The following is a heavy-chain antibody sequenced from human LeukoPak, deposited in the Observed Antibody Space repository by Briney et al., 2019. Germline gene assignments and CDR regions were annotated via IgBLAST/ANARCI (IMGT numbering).Heavy chain of an antibody. D-gene: IGHD6-6*01. CDR2: FDPEDGET. V-gene: IGHV1-24*01. Sequence: ASVKVSCKVSGYTLTELSMHWVRQAPGKGLEWMGGFDPEDGETIYAQKFQGRVTMTEDTSTDTAYMEPSSLRSEDTAVYYCATVGGIAARPPTHYYYYYYMDVWGKGTTVTVSS. CDR1: GYTLTELS. CDR3: ATVGGIAARPPTHYYYYYYMDV. J-gene: IGHJ6*03.